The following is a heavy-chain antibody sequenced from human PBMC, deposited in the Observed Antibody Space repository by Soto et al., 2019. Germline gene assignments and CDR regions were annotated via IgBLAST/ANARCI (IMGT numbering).Heavy chain of an antibody. D-gene: IGHD6-25*01. V-gene: IGHV2-70*04. J-gene: IGHJ5*02. CDR2: IDWDDDK. Sequence: SGPTLVNPTQTLTLTCTFSGFSLSTSGMRVSWIRQPPGKALEWLARIDWDDDKFYSTSLKTRLTISKDTSKNHVILTMTNVDPVDTATYYCVRIQRSSGWNNWFDPWGQGTLVTVSS. CDR1: GFSLSTSGMR. CDR3: VRIQRSSGWNNWFDP.